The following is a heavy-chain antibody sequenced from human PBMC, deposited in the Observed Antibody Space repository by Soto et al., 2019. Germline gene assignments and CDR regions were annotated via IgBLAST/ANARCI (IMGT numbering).Heavy chain of an antibody. D-gene: IGHD6-13*01. J-gene: IGHJ6*03. V-gene: IGHV3-66*01. Sequence: GGSLRLSCAASGFTVSSNYMSWVRQAPGKGLEWVSVIYSGGSTYYADSVKGRFTISRDNSKNTLYLQMNSLRAEDTAVYYCAARIAAAGNYYYYYMDVWGKGTTVTVSS. CDR1: GFTVSSNY. CDR3: AARIAAAGNYYYYYMDV. CDR2: IYSGGST.